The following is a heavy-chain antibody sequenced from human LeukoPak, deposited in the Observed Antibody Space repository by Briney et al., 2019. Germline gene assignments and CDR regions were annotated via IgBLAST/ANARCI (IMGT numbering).Heavy chain of an antibody. CDR3: ARDPYCGGDCSMKDAFDI. Sequence: ASVKVSCKASGYTFTSYGISWVRQAPGQGLEWMGWISAYNGNTNYAQKLQGRVTMTTDTSTSTAYMELRSLRSDDTAVYYCARDPYCGGDCSMKDAFDIWGQGTMVTVSP. V-gene: IGHV1-18*01. CDR1: GYTFTSYG. D-gene: IGHD2-21*02. CDR2: ISAYNGNT. J-gene: IGHJ3*02.